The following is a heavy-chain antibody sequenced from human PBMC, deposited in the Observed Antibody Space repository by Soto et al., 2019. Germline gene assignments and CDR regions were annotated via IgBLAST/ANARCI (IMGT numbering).Heavy chain of an antibody. CDR1: GFSLNSTGVG. CDR2: ISWNNNK. Sequence: QITLKESGPTLVKPTQTLTLTCTFSGFSLNSTGVGVGWIRQPPGKALEWLALISWNNNKLDSPSLRTRLSITKDTSKNQVVLTVTNIDPEDTGTNYCAHRRLVRGSNWFDPWGQGTLVIVSS. CDR3: AHRRLVRGSNWFDP. D-gene: IGHD3-10*01. V-gene: IGHV2-5*01. J-gene: IGHJ5*02.